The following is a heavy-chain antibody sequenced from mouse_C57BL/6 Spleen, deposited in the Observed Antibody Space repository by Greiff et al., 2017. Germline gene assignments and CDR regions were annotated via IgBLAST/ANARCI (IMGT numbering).Heavy chain of an antibody. CDR1: GYSFTGYY. Sequence: VQLQQSGPELVKPGASVKISCKASGYSFTGYYMHWVKQSPEKSLEWIGEINPSTGGTSYNQKFKGKATLTVDKSSSPAYMQLQRLTSADSAVYYCARLGGDYWYFDVWGTGTPVTVSA. CDR3: ARLGGDYWYFDV. J-gene: IGHJ1*03. V-gene: IGHV1-43*01. CDR2: INPSTGGT.